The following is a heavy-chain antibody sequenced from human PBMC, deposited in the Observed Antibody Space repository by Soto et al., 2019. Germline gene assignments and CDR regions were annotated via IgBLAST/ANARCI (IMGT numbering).Heavy chain of an antibody. Sequence: SPSRGLAWLGRTYYRSKWYNDYAVSVKSRITINPDTSKNQFSLQLNSVTPEDTAVYYCARGGKGYTSSGNYYYSMVVSGQRTTVSVSS. CDR2: TYYRSKWYN. J-gene: IGHJ6*02. V-gene: IGHV6-1*01. D-gene: IGHD6-6*01. CDR3: ARGGKGYTSSGNYYYSMVV.